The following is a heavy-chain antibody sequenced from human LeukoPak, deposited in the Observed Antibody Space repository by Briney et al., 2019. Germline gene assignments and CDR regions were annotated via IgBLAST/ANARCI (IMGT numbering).Heavy chain of an antibody. Sequence: PSETLSLTCTVSGGSMSYYYWSWIRQPPGKGLEWIGYIYHSGSTNYNPSLKSRVTISVDRSKKLFSLSLSSMTAADTAVYYCARHESKDGYRGFDYWGQGTLVTVSS. V-gene: IGHV4-59*08. CDR3: ARHESKDGYRGFDY. CDR2: IYHSGST. CDR1: GGSMSYYY. D-gene: IGHD5-24*01. J-gene: IGHJ4*02.